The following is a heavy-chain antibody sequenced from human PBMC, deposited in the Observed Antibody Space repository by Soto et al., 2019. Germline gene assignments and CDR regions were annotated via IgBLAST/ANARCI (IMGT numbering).Heavy chain of an antibody. V-gene: IGHV4-31*03. CDR1: GGSISSGGYY. CDR3: ARESKGASLQSYGMDV. Sequence: PSETLSLTCTVSGGSISSGGYYWSWIRQHPGKGLEWIGYIYYSGSTYYNPSLESRVTISVDTSKNQFSLKLSSVTAADTAVYYCARESKGASLQSYGMDVWGQGTTVTVSS. J-gene: IGHJ6*02. CDR2: IYYSGST. D-gene: IGHD1-26*01.